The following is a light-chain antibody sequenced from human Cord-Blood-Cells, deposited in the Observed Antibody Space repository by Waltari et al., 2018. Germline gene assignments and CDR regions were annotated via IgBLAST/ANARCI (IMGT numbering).Light chain of an antibody. J-gene: IGKJ1*01. V-gene: IGKV1-27*01. CDR1: QGISNY. Sequence: DIQMTQSPSSLPASVGARVPFIGRASQGISNYLAWYQQKPGKFPKLLIYAASTLQSGVPSRFSGSGSGTDFTLTISSLQPEDVATYYCQKYNSAPRTFGQGTKVEIK. CDR3: QKYNSAPRT. CDR2: AAS.